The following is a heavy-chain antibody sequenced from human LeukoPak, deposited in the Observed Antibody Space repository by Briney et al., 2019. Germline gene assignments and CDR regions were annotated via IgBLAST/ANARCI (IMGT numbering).Heavy chain of an antibody. CDR3: ARDQAGYDFWSGYSPLGDV. CDR1: GYTFTSYG. V-gene: IGHV1-18*01. D-gene: IGHD3-3*01. J-gene: IGHJ6*04. Sequence: ASVKVSCKASGYTFTSYGISWVRQAPGQGLEWMGWISAYNGNTNYAQKLQGRVTMTTDTSTSTAYMELRSLRSDDTAVYYCARDQAGYDFWSGYSPLGDVWGKGTTVTVSS. CDR2: ISAYNGNT.